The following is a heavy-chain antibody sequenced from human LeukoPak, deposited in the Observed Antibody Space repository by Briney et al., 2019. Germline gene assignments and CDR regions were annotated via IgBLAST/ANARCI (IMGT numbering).Heavy chain of an antibody. CDR1: GFTFRSYA. CDR3: AKDQRMSSGWYVPFDY. Sequence: GGSLRLSCAASGFTFRSYAMSWVRQAPGKGLEWVSAISKDADATYYAASVRGRSTISRDNSQDTLSLQMNSLRVEDTAVYYCAKDQRMSSGWYVPFDYWGQGTLVTVSS. CDR2: ISKDADAT. J-gene: IGHJ4*02. D-gene: IGHD6-19*01. V-gene: IGHV3-23*01.